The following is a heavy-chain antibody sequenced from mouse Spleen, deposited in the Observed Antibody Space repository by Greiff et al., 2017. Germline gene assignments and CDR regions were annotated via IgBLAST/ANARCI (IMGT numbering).Heavy chain of an antibody. V-gene: IGHV5-9-1*02. CDR2: ISSGGDYI. J-gene: IGHJ1*03. CDR3: TRDYQGYFDV. Sequence: EVKLMESGEGLVKPGGSLKLSCAASGFTFSSYAMSWVRQTPEKRLEWVAYISSGGDYIYYADTVKGRFTISRDNARNTLYLQMSSLKSEDTAMYYCTRDYQGYFDVWGTGTTVTVSS. CDR1: GFTFSSYA. D-gene: IGHD5-5*01.